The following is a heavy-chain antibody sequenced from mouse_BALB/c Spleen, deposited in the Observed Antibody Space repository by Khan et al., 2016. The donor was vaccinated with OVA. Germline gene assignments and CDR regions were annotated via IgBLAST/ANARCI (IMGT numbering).Heavy chain of an antibody. CDR2: ISSGSSTI. Sequence: DVQLVESGGGLVQPGGSRKLSCVVSGFTFSSFGMHWVRQAPKKGLEWVAYISSGSSTIYYVDTVKGRITISRENPKNTLFLQMTRLRFEDTAMYYCARSGGNFHWYFDVWGAGTSVTVSS. V-gene: IGHV5-17*02. CDR1: GFTFSSFG. CDR3: ARSGGNFHWYFDV. J-gene: IGHJ1*01. D-gene: IGHD2-1*01.